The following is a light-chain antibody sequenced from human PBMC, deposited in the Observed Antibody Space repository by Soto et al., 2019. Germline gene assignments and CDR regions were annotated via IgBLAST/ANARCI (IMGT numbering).Light chain of an antibody. Sequence: EIVLTQSPGTLSLSPGERATLSCRASQSVSSSYLAWYQQKPGQAPMLLIYGASSRATGLPDRFSGSASGTDCTITISTLEPEDFAVYYCQQYGSPDGNGSHYDPMYTFGQGTKLEIK. J-gene: IGKJ2*01. V-gene: IGKV3-20*01. CDR1: QSVSSSY. CDR2: GAS. CDR3: QQYGSPDGNGSHYDPMYT.